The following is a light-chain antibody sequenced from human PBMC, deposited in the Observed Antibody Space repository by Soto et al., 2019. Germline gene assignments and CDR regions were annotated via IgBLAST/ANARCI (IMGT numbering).Light chain of an antibody. CDR1: SSDVGNYDY. J-gene: IGLJ2*01. Sequence: QSALTQPASVSGSPGQSITISCIGTSSDVGNYDYVSWYQQHPGKAPNLMIYDVNNRPSGVSNRFSGSKSGNTASLTISGLQAEDEADYYCSSYTISSTLVFGGGTKLTVL. CDR2: DVN. V-gene: IGLV2-14*03. CDR3: SSYTISSTLV.